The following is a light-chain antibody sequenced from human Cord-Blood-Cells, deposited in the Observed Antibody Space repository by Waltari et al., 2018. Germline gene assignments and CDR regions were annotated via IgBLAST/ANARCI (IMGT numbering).Light chain of an antibody. CDR2: GAS. J-gene: IGKJ4*01. CDR1: QSVSSN. CDR3: QEYNNWPLT. Sequence: EIVMTQSPATLSVSPGERATLPCRASQSVSSNLAWYQQKPGQAPRLLIYGASTRATGIPARFIGSGSGTEFTLTFSCLQSEDFAVYFGQEYNNWPLTFGGGTKVEIK. V-gene: IGKV3-15*01.